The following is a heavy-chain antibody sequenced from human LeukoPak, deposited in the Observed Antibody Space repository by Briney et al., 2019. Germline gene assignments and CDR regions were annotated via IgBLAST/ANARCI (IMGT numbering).Heavy chain of an antibody. J-gene: IGHJ4*02. CDR1: GFTFSDYY. V-gene: IGHV3-11*05. CDR3: ARDPDSLGSYYKGGSDY. CDR2: ISSSSSYT. D-gene: IGHD3-10*01. Sequence: GGSLRLSCAASGFTFSDYYMSWIRQAPGKGLEWVSYISSSSSYTNYADSVKGRFIISRDSAKNSLYLQMNSLRAEDTAVYYCARDPDSLGSYYKGGSDYWGQGTLVTVSS.